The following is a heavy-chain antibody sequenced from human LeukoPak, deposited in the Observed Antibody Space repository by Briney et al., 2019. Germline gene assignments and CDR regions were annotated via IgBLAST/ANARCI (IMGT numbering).Heavy chain of an antibody. D-gene: IGHD2-21*01. CDR2: IKEDGSQT. Sequence: GGSLRLSCVASGFTFSRSWMDWVRQAPGKGLEWVANIKEDGSQTYYVDSAKGRFTISRNNAKNSLYLQMDSLRVEDTAIYYCANSLDYWGRGTLVTVSS. CDR3: ANSLDY. J-gene: IGHJ4*02. V-gene: IGHV3-7*01. CDR1: GFTFSRSW.